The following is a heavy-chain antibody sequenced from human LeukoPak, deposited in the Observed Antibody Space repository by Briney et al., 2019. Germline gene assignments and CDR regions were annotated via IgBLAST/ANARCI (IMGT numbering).Heavy chain of an antibody. J-gene: IGHJ4*02. CDR2: INPNSGGT. D-gene: IGHD4-17*01. Sequence: ASVKVSCKASGYTFTGYYMHWVRQAPGQGLEWMGWINPNSGGTNYAQKFQGRVTMTRNTSISTAYMELSSLRSEDTAVYYCVYDYGDYVFDYWGQGTLVTVSS. CDR3: VYDYGDYVFDY. CDR1: GYTFTGYY. V-gene: IGHV1-2*02.